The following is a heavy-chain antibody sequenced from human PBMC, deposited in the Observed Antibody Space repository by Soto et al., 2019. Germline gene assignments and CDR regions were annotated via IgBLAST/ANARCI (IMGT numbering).Heavy chain of an antibody. V-gene: IGHV3-33*01. CDR1: GFIFHNYG. CDR3: VRDRGYFGEAFQH. J-gene: IGHJ1*01. D-gene: IGHD3-10*01. Sequence: QVQLVESGGGVVQPGRSLRLSCAVSGFIFHNYGFHWVRQAPGKGLEWVAVIFYDGVSAFYTDSVRGRFTVSRDTTNRTLILQMTNLTAEDTAVYYCVRDRGYFGEAFQHWGQGTLVTVSS. CDR2: IFYDGVSA.